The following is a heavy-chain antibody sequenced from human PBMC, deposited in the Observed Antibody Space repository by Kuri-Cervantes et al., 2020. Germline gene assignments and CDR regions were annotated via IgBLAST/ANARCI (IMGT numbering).Heavy chain of an antibody. CDR3: ARSVRSHYDILTGYYVVSGSYWYFDL. CDR2: IIPIFGTA. D-gene: IGHD3-9*01. Sequence: SVKVSCKASGGTFSSYAISWVRQAPGQGLEWMGGIIPIFGTANYAQKFQGRVTITADESTSTAYMELSSLTSEDTAVYYCARSVRSHYDILTGYYVVSGSYWYFDLWGRGTLVTVSS. V-gene: IGHV1-69*13. CDR1: GGTFSSYA. J-gene: IGHJ2*01.